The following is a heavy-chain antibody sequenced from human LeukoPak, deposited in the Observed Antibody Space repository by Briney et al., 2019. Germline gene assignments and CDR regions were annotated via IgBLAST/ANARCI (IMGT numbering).Heavy chain of an antibody. CDR3: ARVLMMAVAGRGEFHY. Sequence: SETLSLTCTVSGGSISSSSYYWGWVPQPPGKGLAWIGNIYYTGSTYYNASRKSRITISVATSKNQFSLKVSSVTAADTAVYYCARVLMMAVAGRGEFHYWGQGTLVTVSS. CDR2: IYYTGST. CDR1: GGSISSSSYY. V-gene: IGHV4-39*01. J-gene: IGHJ4*02. D-gene: IGHD6-13*01.